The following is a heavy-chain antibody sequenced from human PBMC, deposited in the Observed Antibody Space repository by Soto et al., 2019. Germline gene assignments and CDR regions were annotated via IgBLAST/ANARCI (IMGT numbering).Heavy chain of an antibody. CDR2: ISYDGSNK. Sequence: QVQLVESGGGVVQPGRSLRLSCAASGFTFSSYAMHWVRQAPGKGLEWVAVISYDGSNKYYADSVKGRFTISRDNSKNTLYLQMNSLRAEDTAVYYCARETLRFLAWLLPYYYGMDVWGQGTTVTVSS. J-gene: IGHJ6*02. CDR1: GFTFSSYA. V-gene: IGHV3-30-3*01. D-gene: IGHD3-3*01. CDR3: ARETLRFLAWLLPYYYGMDV.